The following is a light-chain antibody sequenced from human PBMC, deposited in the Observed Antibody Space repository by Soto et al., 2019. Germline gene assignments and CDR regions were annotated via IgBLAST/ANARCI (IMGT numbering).Light chain of an antibody. Sequence: QPVLTQPPSVSATPGQRVTISCSGSSSNLGSNSVNWYRQLPGTTPKVLIYSNIQRPSGVPDRFSGSKSGTSASLAISGLQSEDEADYYCAAWDDTLNGPVFGGGTKVTVL. J-gene: IGLJ3*02. V-gene: IGLV1-44*01. CDR1: SSNLGSNS. CDR2: SNI. CDR3: AAWDDTLNGPV.